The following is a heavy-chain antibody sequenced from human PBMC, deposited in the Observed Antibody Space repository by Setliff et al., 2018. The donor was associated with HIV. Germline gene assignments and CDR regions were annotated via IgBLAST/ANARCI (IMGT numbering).Heavy chain of an antibody. CDR2: ISPSGST. J-gene: IGHJ6*03. V-gene: IGHV4-34*01. CDR1: RGSFSDYY. D-gene: IGHD2-15*01. Sequence: PSETLSLTCVVYRGSFSDYYWTWIRQPPGKGLEWIGEISPSGSTNYNPSLKSRVTISVDTPENQFSLKLSSVTAADTAVYYCARTPQEVVVVAATRPYYYYYMDVWGKGTTVTVSS. CDR3: ARTPQEVVVVAATRPYYYYYMDV.